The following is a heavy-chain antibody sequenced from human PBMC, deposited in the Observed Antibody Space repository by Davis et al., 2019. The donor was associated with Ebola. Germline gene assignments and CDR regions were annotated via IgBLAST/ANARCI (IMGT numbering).Heavy chain of an antibody. CDR1: GFTFNNYW. CDR3: AIDSRSTTSGAY. D-gene: IGHD1-1*01. CDR2: IKQDGSDK. V-gene: IGHV3-7*01. J-gene: IGHJ4*02. Sequence: PGGSLRLSCAASGFTFNNYWMSWVRQAPGKGLEWVANIKQDGSDKNYVDSVKGRFTISRDNAKNSLSLQMNSLRAEDTAVFYCAIDSRSTTSGAYWGQGTLVIVSS.